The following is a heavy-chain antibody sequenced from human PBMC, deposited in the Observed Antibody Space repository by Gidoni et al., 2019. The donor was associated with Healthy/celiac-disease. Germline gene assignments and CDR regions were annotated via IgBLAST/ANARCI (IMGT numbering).Heavy chain of an antibody. D-gene: IGHD6-13*01. CDR1: GFTFSSDS. CDR3: VKDLGIAAAGIDY. V-gene: IGHV3-64D*09. J-gene: IGHJ4*02. CDR2: ISSNGGST. Sequence: EVQLVESGGGLVQPGGSLRLSCSASGFTFSSDSMHWVRQAPGKGLEYVSAISSNGGSTYDADSVKGRFTISRENSKNTLYLKMSSLRAEDTAVYYCVKDLGIAAAGIDYWGQGTLVTVSS.